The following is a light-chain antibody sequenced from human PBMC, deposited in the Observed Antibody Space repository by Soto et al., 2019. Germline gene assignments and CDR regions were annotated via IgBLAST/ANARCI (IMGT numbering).Light chain of an antibody. CDR2: AAS. CDR3: QQSYSSPAFT. CDR1: QSISNF. Sequence: DIRMTQSPSSLSASVGDRVSITCRASQSISNFLNWYQQKPGKAPKLLIYAASNLHSGVPSRFSGSGSGTACSLTITCLQPEDFATYYCQQSYSSPAFTFGPGTKVDVK. V-gene: IGKV1-39*01. J-gene: IGKJ3*01.